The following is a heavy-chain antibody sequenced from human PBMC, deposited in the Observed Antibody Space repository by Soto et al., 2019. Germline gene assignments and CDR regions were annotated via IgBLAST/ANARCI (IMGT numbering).Heavy chain of an antibody. CDR1: GYTFTSYG. J-gene: IGHJ6*02. V-gene: IGHV1-18*01. Sequence: ASVKVSCKASGYTFTSYGISWVRQAPGQGLEWMGWISAYNGNTNYAQKLQGRVTMTTDTSTSTAYMELRSLRSDDTAVYYCASSSGYLPRGGYYYYYGMDVWGQGTTVTVSS. CDR2: ISAYNGNT. CDR3: ASSSGYLPRGGYYYYYGMDV. D-gene: IGHD3-22*01.